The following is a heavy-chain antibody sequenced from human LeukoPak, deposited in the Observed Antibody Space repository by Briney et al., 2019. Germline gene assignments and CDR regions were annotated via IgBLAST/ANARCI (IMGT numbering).Heavy chain of an antibody. Sequence: GASVKVSCKASGYTFTSYYMHWVRQAPGQGLEWMGIINPSGGSTSYAQKFQGRVTMTTDTSTSTAYMELRSLRSDDTAVYYCAREAAVAGTLGWFDPWGQGTLVTVSS. V-gene: IGHV1-46*01. CDR1: GYTFTSYY. CDR2: INPSGGST. CDR3: AREAAVAGTLGWFDP. D-gene: IGHD6-19*01. J-gene: IGHJ5*02.